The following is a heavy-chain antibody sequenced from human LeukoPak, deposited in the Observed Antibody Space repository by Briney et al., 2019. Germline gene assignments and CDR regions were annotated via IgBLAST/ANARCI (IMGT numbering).Heavy chain of an antibody. CDR1: GGSFSGYY. CDR2: IYYSGST. Sequence: SETLSLTCAVYGGSFSGYYWSWIRQPPGKGLEWIGSIYYSGSTNYNPSLKSRVTISVDTSKNQLSLRLSSVTAADTAVYYCARGYDYNYYFDYWGQGTLVTVSS. CDR3: ARGYDYNYYFDY. J-gene: IGHJ4*02. D-gene: IGHD4-11*01. V-gene: IGHV4-59*01.